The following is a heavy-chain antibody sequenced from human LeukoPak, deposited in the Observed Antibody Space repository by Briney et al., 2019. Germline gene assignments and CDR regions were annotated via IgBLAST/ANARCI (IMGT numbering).Heavy chain of an antibody. J-gene: IGHJ4*02. D-gene: IGHD6-13*01. V-gene: IGHV4-34*01. CDR1: GGSFSGYY. Sequence: SETLSLTCAVYGGSFSGYYWSWIRQPPGKGLEWIGEINHSGSTNYNPSLKSRVIISVGTSKNQFSLKLSSVTAADTAVYYCARRQAAGYFDYWGQGTLVTVSS. CDR3: ARRQAAGYFDY. CDR2: INHSGST.